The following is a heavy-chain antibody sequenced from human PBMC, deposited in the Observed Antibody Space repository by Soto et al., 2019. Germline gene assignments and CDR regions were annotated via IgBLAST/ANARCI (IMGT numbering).Heavy chain of an antibody. D-gene: IGHD1-20*01. Sequence: SSKAPGFAFTSYALYWVCQAPGQRLEWMGWINAGNGNTKYSQKFQGRVTITRDTSASTAYMELSSLRSEDTAVYYCARGITLPTPLDYWGQGTLVTVSS. CDR2: INAGNGNT. J-gene: IGHJ4*02. V-gene: IGHV1-3*01. CDR1: GFAFTSYA. CDR3: ARGITLPTPLDY.